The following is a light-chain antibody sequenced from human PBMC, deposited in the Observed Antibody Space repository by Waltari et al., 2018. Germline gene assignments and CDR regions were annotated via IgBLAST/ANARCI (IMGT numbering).Light chain of an antibody. CDR1: QVVSRSR. J-gene: IGKJ2*01. V-gene: IGKV3-20*01. Sequence: RASQVVSRSRIAWYLHKPGKAPRLLIYGVSGRATGIPDRFSGSGSGTDFSLTISRVEPEDFAVYYCQQFGSSIMYTFGQGTKLEIK. CDR3: QQFGSSIMYT. CDR2: GVS.